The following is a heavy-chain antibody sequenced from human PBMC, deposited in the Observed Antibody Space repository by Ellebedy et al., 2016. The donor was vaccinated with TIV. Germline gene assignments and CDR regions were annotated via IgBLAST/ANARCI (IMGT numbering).Heavy chain of an antibody. D-gene: IGHD3-3*01. CDR2: ISGSGGST. V-gene: IGHV3-23*01. CDR1: GFTFSNAW. CDR3: AKTPLEGYADY. Sequence: GGSLRLSCAASGFTFSNAWMSWVRQAPGMGLEWVSAISGSGGSTYYADSVKGRFTISRDNSKNTLYLQMNSLRAEDTAVYYCAKTPLEGYADYWGQGTLVTVSS. J-gene: IGHJ4*02.